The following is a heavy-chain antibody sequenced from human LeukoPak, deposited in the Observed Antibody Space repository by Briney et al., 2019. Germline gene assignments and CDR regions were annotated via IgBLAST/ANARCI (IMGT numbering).Heavy chain of an antibody. J-gene: IGHJ4*02. CDR2: ISWNSGSI. V-gene: IGHV3-9*01. CDR3: AKEGLADGVPAAHGGFDY. D-gene: IGHD2-2*01. Sequence: QPGGSLRLSCAASGFTFDDYAMHWVRQAPGKGLEWVSGISWNSGSIGYADSVKGRFTISRDNAKNSLYLQMNSLRAEDTALYYCAKEGLADGVPAAHGGFDYWGQGTLVTVSS. CDR1: GFTFDDYA.